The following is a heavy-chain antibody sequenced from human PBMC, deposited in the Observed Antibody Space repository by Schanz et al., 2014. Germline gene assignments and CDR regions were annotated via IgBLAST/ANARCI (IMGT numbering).Heavy chain of an antibody. CDR2: TRNRANNYFT. J-gene: IGHJ6*02. D-gene: IGHD3-16*01. Sequence: EVQLVESGGGLVQPGGSLRLSCAASGFTFSAYYMDWVRQAPGKGLEWVGRTRNRANNYFTEYAASVKGRFTISRDDSKNSLYLQMSSLKSEDAALYDYARVTMSPGGHDLDVWGQGTTVTVSS. V-gene: IGHV3-72*01. CDR1: GFTFSAYY. CDR3: ARVTMSPGGHDLDV.